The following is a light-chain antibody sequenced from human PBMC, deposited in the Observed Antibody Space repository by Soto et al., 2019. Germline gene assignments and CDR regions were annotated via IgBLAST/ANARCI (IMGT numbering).Light chain of an antibody. CDR3: QQYNDWPPTT. V-gene: IGKV1-27*01. J-gene: IGKJ5*01. Sequence: DIQMTQSPASLSASVGDRVTITCRATQGISRYLAWYQQKPGEVPKLLIHSASTLRSGVPTRFSGSGSGTDFTLTISGLQSEDFAVYYCQQYNDWPPTTFGQGTRLEIK. CDR1: QGISRY. CDR2: SAS.